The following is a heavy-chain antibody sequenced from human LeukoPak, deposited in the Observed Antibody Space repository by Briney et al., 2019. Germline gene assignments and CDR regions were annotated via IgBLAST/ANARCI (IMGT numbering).Heavy chain of an antibody. CDR2: IIPIFGTA. CDR1: GGTFSSHA. J-gene: IGHJ4*02. Sequence: GASVKVSCKASGGTFSSHAISWVRQAPGQGLEWMGGIIPIFGTANYAQKFQGRVTITADESTSTAYMELSSLRSEDTAVYYCARGSPGIAVAGTVGFDYWGQGTLVTVSS. CDR3: ARGSPGIAVAGTVGFDY. D-gene: IGHD6-19*01. V-gene: IGHV1-69*13.